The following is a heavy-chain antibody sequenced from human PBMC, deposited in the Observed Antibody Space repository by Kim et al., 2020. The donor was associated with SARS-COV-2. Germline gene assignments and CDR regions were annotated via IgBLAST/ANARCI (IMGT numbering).Heavy chain of an antibody. V-gene: IGHV1-3*01. Sequence: ASVKVSCKASGYTFTSYAMHWVRQAPGQRPEWMGWINAGNGNTKYSQKFQGRVTITRDTSASTAYMELSSLRSEDTAVYYCASTLLAYCGGDCYSDFDYWGQGTLVTVSS. D-gene: IGHD2-21*02. J-gene: IGHJ4*02. CDR3: ASTLLAYCGGDCYSDFDY. CDR1: GYTFTSYA. CDR2: INAGNGNT.